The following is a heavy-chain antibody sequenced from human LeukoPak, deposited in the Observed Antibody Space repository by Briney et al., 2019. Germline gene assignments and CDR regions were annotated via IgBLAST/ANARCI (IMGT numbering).Heavy chain of an antibody. V-gene: IGHV4-30-2*01. CDR2: IYHSGST. CDR1: VGPISGGGSS. D-gene: IGHD1-1*01. J-gene: IGHJ6*02. CDR3: ARGSTTGPDYYYGMDV. Sequence: SETLSLTSAVPVGPISGGGSSWSWIRQPPGKGLEWIGYIYHSGSTYYNPSLKSRVTISVDRSKNQFSLKLSSVTAADTAVYYCARGSTTGPDYYYGMDVWGQGTTVTVSS.